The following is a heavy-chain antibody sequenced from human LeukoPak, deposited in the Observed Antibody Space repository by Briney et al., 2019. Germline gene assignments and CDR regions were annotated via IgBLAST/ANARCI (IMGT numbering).Heavy chain of an antibody. CDR2: ISGSGGST. D-gene: IGHD1-26*01. CDR1: GFTFSSYA. CDR3: AKGYGWEASYYYYYMDV. Sequence: SLRLSCAASGFTFSSYAMSWVRQAPGEGLEWVADISGSGGSTYYADSVKGRFTISRENYKKTLYLRMNSLRAEDTAVYYCAKGYGWEASYYYYYMDVWGKGTTVTISS. J-gene: IGHJ6*03. V-gene: IGHV3-23*01.